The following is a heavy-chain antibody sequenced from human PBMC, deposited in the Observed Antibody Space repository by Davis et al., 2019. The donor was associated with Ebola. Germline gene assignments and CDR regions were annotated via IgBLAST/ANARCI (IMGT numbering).Heavy chain of an antibody. CDR2: MNGRGSLK. V-gene: IGHV3-7*01. Sequence: PGGSLRLSCVVSGFDFDNSWMTWVRQAPGQGLEWVANMNGRGSLKNYVDSVKGRFTISRDNAQKSLYLEMNSLRVEDTAIYFCATDNWGTALWGQGTLLTVSS. CDR3: ATDNWGTAL. J-gene: IGHJ4*02. D-gene: IGHD7-27*01. CDR1: GFDFDNSW.